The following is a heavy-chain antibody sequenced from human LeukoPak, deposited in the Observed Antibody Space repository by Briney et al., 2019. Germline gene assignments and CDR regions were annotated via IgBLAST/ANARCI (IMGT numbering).Heavy chain of an antibody. CDR3: AHRPSGMATVSFES. CDR1: GFSLSTTGVA. J-gene: IGHJ4*02. CDR2: VNSNDEK. V-gene: IGHV2-5*01. Sequence: ESGPTLVKPTQTLTLTCTFSGFSLSTTGVAVGWIRQPPGKALECLALVNSNDEKRYSPSLKSRLTISRDTPKNQVVLTMANMDPADTATYYCAHRPSGMATVSFESWGQGSLVTVSS. D-gene: IGHD5-24*01.